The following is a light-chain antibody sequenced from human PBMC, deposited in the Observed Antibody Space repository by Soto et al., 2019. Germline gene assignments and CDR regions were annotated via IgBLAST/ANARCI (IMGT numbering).Light chain of an antibody. Sequence: QSALTQPASVSASPGQSITISCTGTSSDIGDYNYVSWYQQRPGEAPKLILYEVENRPSGISDRFSGSKSGNTASLTISGLRTEDEADYYCCSYTSTVTLVVFGGGTKLTVL. CDR1: SSDIGDYNY. CDR3: CSYTSTVTLVV. V-gene: IGLV2-14*03. J-gene: IGLJ2*01. CDR2: EVE.